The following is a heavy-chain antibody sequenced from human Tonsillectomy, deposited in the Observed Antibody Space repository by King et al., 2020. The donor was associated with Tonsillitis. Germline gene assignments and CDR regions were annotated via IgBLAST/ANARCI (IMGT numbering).Heavy chain of an antibody. CDR3: ARGPGAVGPFGP. CDR1: GGSISSSNW. J-gene: IGHJ5*02. D-gene: IGHD2-8*02. CDR2: IYHSGST. V-gene: IGHV4-4*02. Sequence: QLQESGPGLVKPSGTLSLTCAVSGGSISSSNWWSWVRQPPTKGLEWIGEIYHSGSTNYNPSLKSRVTIAVDNSKNQFSLKLISVTAADTAVYYCARGPGAVGPFGPWGHGTLVTVSS.